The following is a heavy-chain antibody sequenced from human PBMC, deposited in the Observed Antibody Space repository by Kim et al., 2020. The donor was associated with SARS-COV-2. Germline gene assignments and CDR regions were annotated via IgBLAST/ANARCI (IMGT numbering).Heavy chain of an antibody. J-gene: IGHJ4*02. D-gene: IGHD5-12*01. V-gene: IGHV3-48*03. Sequence: GGSLRLSCAASGFTFSSYEMNWVRQAPGKGLEWVSYISSSGGTTYYTDSVQGRFTISRDNAKNSLYLQMNSLRAEDTAVYYCTRGGAYVHPAYWGQGTLGTVSS. CDR2: ISSSGGTT. CDR3: TRGGAYVHPAY. CDR1: GFTFSSYE.